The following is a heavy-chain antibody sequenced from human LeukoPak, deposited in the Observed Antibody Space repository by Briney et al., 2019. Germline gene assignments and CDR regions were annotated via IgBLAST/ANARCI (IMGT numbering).Heavy chain of an antibody. CDR1: GFIFSDYN. D-gene: IGHD5-18*01. CDR2: ISNGGGYI. CDR3: VRDIPKVNQFDF. J-gene: IGHJ4*02. V-gene: IGHV3-21*06. Sequence: GGSLRLSCVGSGFIFSDYNMNWVRQAPGKGLEWASSISNGGGYIYYGDALKGRFTISRDNAKNSLYLQMNSLRVEDTAVYYCVRDIPKVNQFDFWGQGTLVTVSS.